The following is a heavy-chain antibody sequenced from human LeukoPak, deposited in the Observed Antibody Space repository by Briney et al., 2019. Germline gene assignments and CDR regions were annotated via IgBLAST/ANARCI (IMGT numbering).Heavy chain of an antibody. CDR2: IYSNGKT. V-gene: IGHV4-39*07. CDR3: ARSATVTTGYFDY. J-gene: IGHJ4*02. Sequence: SETLSLTCSVSGGSISSSGHYWGWIRQSPEKGLDWIGSIYSNGKTYYNPSVKSRVTISVDTSKNQFSLKLTSVTAVETAVYYCARSATVTTGYFDYWGQGALVTVSS. D-gene: IGHD4-17*01. CDR1: GGSISSSGHY.